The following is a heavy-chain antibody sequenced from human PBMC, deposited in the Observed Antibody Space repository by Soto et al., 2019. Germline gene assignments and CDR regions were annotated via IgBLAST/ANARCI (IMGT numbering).Heavy chain of an antibody. CDR3: ARESSSTNSYCYGLDV. CDR2: IIPLLNTP. V-gene: IGHV1-69*01. J-gene: IGHJ6*02. CDR1: GCTFSSYA. D-gene: IGHD6-6*01. Sequence: QVQLVQSGAEVKKPGASVKVSCRASGCTFSSYAVSWVRQAPGQGLEWMGGIIPLLNTPKYVQKFQGRVTITADAYAPTAYMELSSLRSEDTAVYYCARESSSTNSYCYGLDVWGQGTTVTDSS.